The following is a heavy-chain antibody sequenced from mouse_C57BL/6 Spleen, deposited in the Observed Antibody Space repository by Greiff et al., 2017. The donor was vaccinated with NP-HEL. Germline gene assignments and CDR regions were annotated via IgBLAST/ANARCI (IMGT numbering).Heavy chain of an antibody. CDR3: TTSAYYSNYGFAY. D-gene: IGHD2-5*01. CDR1: GFNIKDDY. CDR2: IDPENGDT. Sequence: EVKLMESGAELVRPGASVKLSCTASGFNIKDDYMPWVKQRPEQGLEWIGWIDPENGDTEYASKFQGKATITADTSSNTAYLQLSSLTSEDTAVYYCTTSAYYSNYGFAYWGQGTLVTVSA. J-gene: IGHJ3*01. V-gene: IGHV14-4*01.